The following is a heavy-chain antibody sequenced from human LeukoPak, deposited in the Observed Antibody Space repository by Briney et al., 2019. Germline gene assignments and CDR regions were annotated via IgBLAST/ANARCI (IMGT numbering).Heavy chain of an antibody. CDR1: GFTFSSYS. CDR2: ISSSSSYI. V-gene: IGHV3-21*01. CDR3: ARDSVAGVFDI. J-gene: IGHJ3*02. Sequence: MTGGSLRLXCAASGFTFSSYSMNWVRQAPGKGLEWVSSISSSSSYIYYADSVKGRFTISRDNAKNSLYLQMNSLRAEDTAVYYCARDSVAGVFDIWGQGTMVTVSS. D-gene: IGHD6-19*01.